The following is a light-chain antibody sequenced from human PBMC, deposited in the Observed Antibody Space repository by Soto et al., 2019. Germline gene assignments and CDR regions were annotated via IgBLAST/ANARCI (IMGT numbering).Light chain of an antibody. Sequence: EIVLTKSPGTLSLPPGKRATLSCRASQSVSNNYLAWYQQKPGQAPRLLIYGASNRATGIPDRFSGSGSGTDFTLTISRLEPEDFAVYYCQQYGSSGTFGQGTKVDIK. J-gene: IGKJ1*01. CDR3: QQYGSSGT. V-gene: IGKV3-20*01. CDR2: GAS. CDR1: QSVSNNY.